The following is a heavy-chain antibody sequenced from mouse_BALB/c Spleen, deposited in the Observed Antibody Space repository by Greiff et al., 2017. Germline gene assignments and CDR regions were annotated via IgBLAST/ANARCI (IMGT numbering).Heavy chain of an antibody. Sequence: DVMLVESGGGLVKPGGSLKLSCAASGFTFSSYAMSWVRQTPEKRLEWVATISSGGSYTYYPDSVKGRFTISRDNAKNTLYLQMSSLRSEDTAMYYCARGDYGNSWFAYWGQGTLVTVSA. V-gene: IGHV5-9-1*01. D-gene: IGHD2-1*01. CDR1: GFTFSSYA. CDR2: ISSGGSYT. CDR3: ARGDYGNSWFAY. J-gene: IGHJ3*01.